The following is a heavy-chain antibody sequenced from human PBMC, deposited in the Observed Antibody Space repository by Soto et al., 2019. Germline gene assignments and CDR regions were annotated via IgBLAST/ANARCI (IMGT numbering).Heavy chain of an antibody. V-gene: IGHV5-10-1*01. CDR2: IDPSHSYT. Sequence: GESLKISCAASGYTYTSYYITWARQLPGKGLEWVGRIDPSHSYTTYNPSFQGHVTSSAHKSIRTSYLQCSILEASYSAMYYCAMVGSGYYYGMDLTRQGTTVAV. CDR3: AMVGSGYYYGMDL. CDR1: GYTYTSYY. D-gene: IGHD3-10*01. J-gene: IGHJ6*02.